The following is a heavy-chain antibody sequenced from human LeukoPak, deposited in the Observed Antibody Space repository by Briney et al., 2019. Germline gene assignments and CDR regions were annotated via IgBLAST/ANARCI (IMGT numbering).Heavy chain of an antibody. Sequence: SETLSLTCFVSGGSIGTNSYYWGWVRQLPGKGLEWIGSIFYSGNTYYNPSLRSRVSISVDTSKNQFSLKLFSVTAVDTAVYYCARVDIVTVPSANFDCWGQGTLVTVSS. CDR3: ARVDIVTVPSANFDC. V-gene: IGHV4-39*01. D-gene: IGHD2-15*01. CDR1: GGSIGTNSYY. J-gene: IGHJ4*02. CDR2: IFYSGNT.